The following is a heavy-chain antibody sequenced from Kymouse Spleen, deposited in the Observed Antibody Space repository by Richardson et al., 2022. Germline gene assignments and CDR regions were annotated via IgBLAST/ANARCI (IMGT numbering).Heavy chain of an antibody. D-gene: IGHD3-10*01. CDR3: ARHPPYYYGSGSYKNYGMDV. V-gene: IGHV4-39*01. CDR2: IYYSGST. Sequence: QLQLQESGPGLVKPSETLSLTCTVSGGSISSSSYYWGWIRQPPGKGLEWIGSIYYSGSTYYNPSLKSRVTISVDTSKNQFSLKLSSVTAADTAVYYCARHPPYYYGSGSYKNYGMDVWGQGTTVTVSS. CDR1: GGSISSSSYY. J-gene: IGHJ6*02.